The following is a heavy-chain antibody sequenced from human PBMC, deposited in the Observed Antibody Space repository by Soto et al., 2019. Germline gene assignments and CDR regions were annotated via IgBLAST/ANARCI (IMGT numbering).Heavy chain of an antibody. D-gene: IGHD1-26*01. CDR1: GYTFTGYY. Sequence: ASVKVSCKASGYTFTGYYMHWVRQAPGQGLEGMGWINPNSGGTNYAQKLQGWVTMTRDTSISTAYMELSRLRSDDTAVYYCARGGLKWGLQGSSAFDIWGQGTMVTVSS. V-gene: IGHV1-2*04. J-gene: IGHJ3*02. CDR2: INPNSGGT. CDR3: ARGGLKWGLQGSSAFDI.